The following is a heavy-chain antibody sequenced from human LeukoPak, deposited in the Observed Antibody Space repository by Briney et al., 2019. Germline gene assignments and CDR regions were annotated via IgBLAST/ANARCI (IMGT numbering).Heavy chain of an antibody. J-gene: IGHJ4*02. CDR1: GFTFSSYW. V-gene: IGHV3-7*01. CDR2: IRQDGSYK. Sequence: GGSLRLSCAASGFTFSSYWMSWVRQAPGKGLEWVANIRQDGSYKQYVDSVKGRFTISRDNAKNSLCLQMNSLRAEDTAVYYCARGVAVPAFDYWGQGTLVTVSS. D-gene: IGHD6-19*01. CDR3: ARGVAVPAFDY.